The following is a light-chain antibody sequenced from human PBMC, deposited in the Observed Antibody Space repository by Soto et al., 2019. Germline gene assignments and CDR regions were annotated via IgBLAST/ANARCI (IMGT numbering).Light chain of an antibody. CDR1: QSFSSW. V-gene: IGKV1-5*01. CDR2: GVS. CDR3: QQYNTYPPT. J-gene: IGKJ1*01. Sequence: DIHMTQSPSTLSVSVGDRVTITCRASQSFSSWVAWYQQKPGKAPKLLIYGVSSLNGGVPSRFSGSGSGTEFTLTISSLQPDDFATYYCQQYNTYPPTFGQGTKVEI.